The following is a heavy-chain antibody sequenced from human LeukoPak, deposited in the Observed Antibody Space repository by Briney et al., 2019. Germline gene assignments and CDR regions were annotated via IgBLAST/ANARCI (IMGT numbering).Heavy chain of an antibody. Sequence: SETLSLTCTVSGYSISSGYYWGWIRQPPGKGLEWIGSIYHSGSTYYNPSLKSRVTISVDTSKNQFSLKLSSVTAADTAVYYCARGSGYDYEPDYYYYYGMDVWGQGTTVTVSS. CDR3: ARGSGYDYEPDYYYYYGMDV. D-gene: IGHD5-12*01. CDR1: GYSISSGYY. J-gene: IGHJ6*02. CDR2: IYHSGST. V-gene: IGHV4-38-2*02.